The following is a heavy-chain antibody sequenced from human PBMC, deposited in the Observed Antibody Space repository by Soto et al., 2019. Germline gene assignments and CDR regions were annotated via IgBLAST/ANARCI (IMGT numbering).Heavy chain of an antibody. CDR1: GCTFRNCV. CDR2: MTGPADGA. V-gene: IGHV3-23*04. J-gene: IGHJ3*01. D-gene: IGHD6-13*01. Sequence: EVKLVESGGGLVEPGGSLRLSCAASGCTFRNCVMNWVRQAPGKGLEWVSGMTGPADGAHYAYSVKCRFTISRDNSGDTLYLRMNSLRREDTAISYCTRVDFGSRSWSRVFYLWGQGTMVTV. CDR3: TRVDFGSRSWSRVFYL.